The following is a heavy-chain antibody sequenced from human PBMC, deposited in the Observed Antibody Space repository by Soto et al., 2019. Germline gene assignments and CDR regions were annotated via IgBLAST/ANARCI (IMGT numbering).Heavy chain of an antibody. CDR2: INYSGST. CDR3: ARAKVGATPPFDY. Sequence: SETLSLTCTVSGCSISSYYWSWIRQPPGKGLEWIGYINYSGSTNYNPSLKSRVTISVDTSKNQFSLKLSSVTAADTAVYYCARAKVGATPPFDYWGQGTLVTVSS. V-gene: IGHV4-59*01. CDR1: GCSISSYY. J-gene: IGHJ4*02. D-gene: IGHD1-26*01.